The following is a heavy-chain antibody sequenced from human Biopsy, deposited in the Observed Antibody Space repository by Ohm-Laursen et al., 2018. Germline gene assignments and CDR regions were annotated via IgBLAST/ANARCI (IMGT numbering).Heavy chain of an antibody. CDR3: AIEGRTGGTGYVEH. CDR2: MWSDGINK. CDR1: GFAFSYYG. Sequence: SLRLSCAASGFAFSYYGLHWVRQAPGKGLQWVAVMWSDGINKNYADSVKGRFTISRDTSKNTVSLQMNSLTVDDTAVYYCAIEGRTGGTGYVEHWGQGISVSVSS. D-gene: IGHD3-9*01. V-gene: IGHV3-33*01. J-gene: IGHJ1*01.